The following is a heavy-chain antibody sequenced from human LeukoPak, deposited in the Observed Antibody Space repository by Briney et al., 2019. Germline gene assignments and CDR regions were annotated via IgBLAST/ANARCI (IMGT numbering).Heavy chain of an antibody. CDR1: GYTFTSYN. V-gene: IGHV1-46*01. CDR3: ARDRSLYGDYGNDAFDI. J-gene: IGHJ3*02. CDR2: INPSGGST. Sequence: GASVKVSCKASGYTFTSYNMHWVRQAPGQGLEWMGIINPSGGSTSYAQKFQGRVTMTRDTSTSTVYMELSSLRSEDTAVYYCARDRSLYGDYGNDAFDIWGQGTMVTVSS. D-gene: IGHD4-17*01.